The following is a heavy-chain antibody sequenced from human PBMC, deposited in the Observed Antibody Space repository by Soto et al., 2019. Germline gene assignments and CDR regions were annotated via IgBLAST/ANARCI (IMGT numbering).Heavy chain of an antibody. J-gene: IGHJ6*02. CDR3: ASSIVLVPAAIGPYYYYGMDV. CDR2: ISAYNGNT. D-gene: IGHD2-2*02. Sequence: ASVKVSCKASGYTLTSYAIHWVRQAPGQGLEWMGWISAYNGNTNYAQKLQGRVTMTTDTSTSTAYMELRSLRSDDTAVYYCASSIVLVPAAIGPYYYYGMDVWGQGTTVTVSS. V-gene: IGHV1-18*01. CDR1: GYTLTSYA.